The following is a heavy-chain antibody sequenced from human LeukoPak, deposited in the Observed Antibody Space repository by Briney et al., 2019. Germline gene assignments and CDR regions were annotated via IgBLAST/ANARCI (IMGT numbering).Heavy chain of an antibody. Sequence: PSETLSLTCSVSGGSISSSSYYWGWIRQPPGKGLEWIGSIYYSGSTSYNPSLKSRVTISVDTSTNQFSLKLSSVTAADTAVYYCARDVGATWWFDPWGQGTLVTVSS. CDR3: ARDVGATWWFDP. CDR1: GGSISSSSYY. D-gene: IGHD1-26*01. V-gene: IGHV4-39*07. J-gene: IGHJ5*02. CDR2: IYYSGST.